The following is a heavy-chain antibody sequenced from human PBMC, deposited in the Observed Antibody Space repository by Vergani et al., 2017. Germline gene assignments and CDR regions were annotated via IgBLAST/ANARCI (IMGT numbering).Heavy chain of an antibody. CDR3: ARDYASSVYYANDAFDI. Sequence: QLQLQESGPGLVKPSATLSLPCSVSGAPIRGSNYHWGWIRHPPGKGLEWIASIYYSGSTYYNPSLKSRVTISVDTSKNQFSLKLSSVTAADTAVYFCARDYASSVYYANDAFDIWGRGTKVTVSS. CDR2: IYYSGST. J-gene: IGHJ3*02. CDR1: GAPIRGSNYH. V-gene: IGHV4-39*02. D-gene: IGHD3-22*01.